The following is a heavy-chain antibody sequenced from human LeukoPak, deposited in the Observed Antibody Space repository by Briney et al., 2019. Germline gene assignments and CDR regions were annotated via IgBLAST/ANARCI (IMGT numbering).Heavy chain of an antibody. CDR3: AKDLDPLSGITYKPIVGPFPVLAY. D-gene: IGHD2-15*01. V-gene: IGHV3-9*01. J-gene: IGHJ4*02. CDR2: ISWNSGSI. CDR1: GFTFDDYA. Sequence: GRSLRLSCAASGFTFDDYAMHWVRQAPGKGLEWVSGISWNSGSIGYADSMKGRFTISRDNAKNSLYLQMNSLRAEDTAVYFCAKDLDPLSGITYKPIVGPFPVLAYWGQGTLVTVSS.